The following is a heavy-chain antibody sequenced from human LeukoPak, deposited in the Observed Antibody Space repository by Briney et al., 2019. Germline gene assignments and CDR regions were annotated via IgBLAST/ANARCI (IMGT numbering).Heavy chain of an antibody. D-gene: IGHD5-18*01. J-gene: IGHJ6*03. V-gene: IGHV4-34*01. CDR2: INHSGGI. CDR1: GGSFSDYS. Sequence: SETLSLTCAVYGGSFSDYSWSWIREPPGKGLEWSGEINHSGGINNNPSPKSRVIMSVDTSKNQFSLKVSSVTAADTAVYFCARVGYSYSINDWSRTSLGAYPTKYHYYMDVWGKGTTVTVSS. CDR3: ARVGYSYSINDWSRTSLGAYPTKYHYYMDV.